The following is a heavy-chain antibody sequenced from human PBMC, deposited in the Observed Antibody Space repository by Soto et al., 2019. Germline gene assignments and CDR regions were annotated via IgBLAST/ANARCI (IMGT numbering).Heavy chain of an antibody. CDR1: GFTFDDYA. D-gene: IGHD3-10*01. J-gene: IGHJ6*02. Sequence: EVQLVESGGGLVQPGRSLRLSCAASGFTFDDYAMHWVRQAPGKGLEWVSGISWNSGSIGYADSVKGRFTISRDNAKNSLYLQKNSLRAEDTALYYCAKASGAYYYYGMDVWGQGTTVTVSS. V-gene: IGHV3-9*01. CDR2: ISWNSGSI. CDR3: AKASGAYYYYGMDV.